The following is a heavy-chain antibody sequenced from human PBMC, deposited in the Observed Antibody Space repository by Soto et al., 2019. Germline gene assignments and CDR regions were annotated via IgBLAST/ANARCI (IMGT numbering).Heavy chain of an antibody. Sequence: GGSLRLSCAASGFTFSSYAMHWVRHAPGKGLEWVAVISYDGTNKNYADSVKGRFTISRDNSKNTLYLQMNSLRDEDTAVYYCARDLSCRFCSCDPPHGWFDPCGQGTLVTVSS. V-gene: IGHV3-30-3*01. D-gene: IGHD3-16*02. CDR2: ISYDGTNK. CDR1: GFTFSSYA. J-gene: IGHJ5*02. CDR3: ARDLSCRFCSCDPPHGWFDP.